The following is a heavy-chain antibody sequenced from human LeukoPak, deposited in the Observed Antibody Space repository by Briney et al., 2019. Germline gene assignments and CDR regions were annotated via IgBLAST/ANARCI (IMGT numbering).Heavy chain of an antibody. J-gene: IGHJ6*02. CDR1: GFTFSSYG. Sequence: GGSLRLSRAASGFTFSSYGMHWVRQAPGKGLEWVAVISYDGGNKYYADSVKGRFTISRDNSKNTLYLQMNSLRAEDTAVYYCAIWGSSSYYGMDVWGQGTTVTVSS. V-gene: IGHV3-30*03. CDR3: AIWGSSSYYGMDV. D-gene: IGHD3-16*01. CDR2: ISYDGGNK.